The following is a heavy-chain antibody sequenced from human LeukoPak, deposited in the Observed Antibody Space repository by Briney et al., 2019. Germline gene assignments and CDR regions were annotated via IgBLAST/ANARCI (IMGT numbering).Heavy chain of an antibody. Sequence: GGSLRLSCAASGFTFSSYAMHWGRQAPGKGLEWVAVISYDGSNKYYADSVKGRFTISRDNSKNTLYLQMNSLRAEDTAVYYCAREWIQLWFRYYYYYGMDVWGQGTTVTVSS. J-gene: IGHJ6*02. CDR1: GFTFSSYA. CDR2: ISYDGSNK. V-gene: IGHV3-30-3*01. D-gene: IGHD5-18*01. CDR3: AREWIQLWFRYYYYYGMDV.